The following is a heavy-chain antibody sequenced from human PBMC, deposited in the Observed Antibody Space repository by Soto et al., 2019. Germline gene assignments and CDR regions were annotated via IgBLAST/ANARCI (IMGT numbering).Heavy chain of an antibody. J-gene: IGHJ4*02. CDR3: ARPPGYISDWYYFDL. Sequence: ASVKVSCKASGYTFIDYYMHWVRQAPGQGFEWLGRISPKSGATNYAQKFQGRVTMTWDTSLNTAYMELSSLISEDKAVYYCARPPGYISDWYYFDLWGQGTLVTVSS. CDR2: ISPKSGAT. V-gene: IGHV1-2*02. D-gene: IGHD3-9*01. CDR1: GYTFIDYY.